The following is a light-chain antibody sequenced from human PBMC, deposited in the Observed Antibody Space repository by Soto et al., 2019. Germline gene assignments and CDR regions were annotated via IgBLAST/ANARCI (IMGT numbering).Light chain of an antibody. CDR3: QQYNKWPWT. CDR2: GAT. Sequence: EIVMTQSPATLSVSPGERATLSCRASQSVGSGLAWYQQKPGQAPRLLIYGATTRATGIPARFSGSGSGTEFTLTISSLQSEDFAVYYCQQYNKWPWTLGQGTKVEIK. J-gene: IGKJ1*01. V-gene: IGKV3-15*01. CDR1: QSVGSG.